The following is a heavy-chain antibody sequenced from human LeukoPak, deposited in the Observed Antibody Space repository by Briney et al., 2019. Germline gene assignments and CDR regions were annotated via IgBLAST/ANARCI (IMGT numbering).Heavy chain of an antibody. CDR1: GFTFRNHF. J-gene: IGHJ4*02. V-gene: IGHV3-30*18. CDR2: ISYDGSNK. Sequence: GGSLRLSCVASGFTFRNHFMHWVRQAPGKGLEWVAVISYDGSNKYYADSVKGRFTISRDNSKNTLYLQMNSLRAEDTAVYYCAKGPLYIADWGQGTLVTVSS. CDR3: AKGPLYIAD. D-gene: IGHD6-13*01.